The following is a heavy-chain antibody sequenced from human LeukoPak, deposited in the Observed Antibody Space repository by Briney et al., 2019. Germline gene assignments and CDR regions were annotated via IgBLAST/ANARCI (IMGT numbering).Heavy chain of an antibody. D-gene: IGHD4-17*01. Sequence: GGSLRLSCAASGFTFSSYGMHWVRQAPGKGPEWVAVISYDGSIKYYADFVKGRFTISRDNSKNTLYLQMNSLRAEDTAVYYCARDGNGDYSYYFDYWGQGTLVTVSS. J-gene: IGHJ4*02. CDR2: ISYDGSIK. CDR1: GFTFSSYG. CDR3: ARDGNGDYSYYFDY. V-gene: IGHV3-30*03.